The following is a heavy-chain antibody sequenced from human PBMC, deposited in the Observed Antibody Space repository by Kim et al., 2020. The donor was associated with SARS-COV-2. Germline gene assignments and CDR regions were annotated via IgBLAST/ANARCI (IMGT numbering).Heavy chain of an antibody. CDR1: GFTLSNHG. V-gene: IGHV3-33*01. Sequence: GGSLRLSCAASGFTLSNHGMHWVRQAPGKGLEWVALIWPDGSNKYYADSVKGRFTISRDNSKNTLYLQMSSLRAEDTAVYYCARDHAVTNQFGMDVWGQGTTVTVSS. J-gene: IGHJ6*02. CDR3: ARDHAVTNQFGMDV. CDR2: IWPDGSNK. D-gene: IGHD4-17*01.